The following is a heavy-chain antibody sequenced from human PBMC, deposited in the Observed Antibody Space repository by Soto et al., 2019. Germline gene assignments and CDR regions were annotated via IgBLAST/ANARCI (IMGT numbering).Heavy chain of an antibody. Sequence: PSETLALTCTVSGGSMRNVYWSWIRQPPGKRLEWIGFIFHSGNAKYNPSLKSRVTISIDTSKRQFSLSLDSVTAADTAVYFCARAHAHTLPFDYWGLGTLVTV. CDR3: ARAHAHTLPFDY. D-gene: IGHD2-15*01. CDR1: GGSMRNVY. CDR2: IFHSGNA. J-gene: IGHJ4*01. V-gene: IGHV4-59*01.